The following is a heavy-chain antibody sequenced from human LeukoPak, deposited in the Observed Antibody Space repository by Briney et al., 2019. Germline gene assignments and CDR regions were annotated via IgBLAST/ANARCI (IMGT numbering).Heavy chain of an antibody. D-gene: IGHD5-12*01. CDR3: ARGLVLATDDAFDI. CDR1: GGSIRSYF. J-gene: IGHJ3*02. CDR2: IWDTEIT. Sequence: KPSETLSLTCTVSGGSIRSYFWSWLRQPPGKGLEWIGYIWDTEITDYNPSLKSRVTISLDTSKSHFSLKLRSVTAADTALYFCARGLVLATDDAFDIWGQGTLVTVSS. V-gene: IGHV4-59*01.